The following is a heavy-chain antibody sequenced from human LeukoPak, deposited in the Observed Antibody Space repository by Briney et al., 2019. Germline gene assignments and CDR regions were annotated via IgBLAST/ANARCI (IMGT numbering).Heavy chain of an antibody. D-gene: IGHD3-10*01. Sequence: GGSLRLSCAASGFTFSSSAMSWVRQAPGKGLEWVAVISYDGSNKYYADSVKGRFTISRDNSKNTLYLQMNSLRAEDTAVYYCARDVGVIDYWGQGTLVTVSS. CDR1: GFTFSSSA. CDR3: ARDVGVIDY. CDR2: ISYDGSNK. J-gene: IGHJ4*02. V-gene: IGHV3-30*04.